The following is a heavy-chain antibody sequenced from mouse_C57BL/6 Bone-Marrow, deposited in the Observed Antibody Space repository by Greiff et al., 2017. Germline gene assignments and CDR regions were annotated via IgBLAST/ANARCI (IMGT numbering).Heavy chain of an antibody. D-gene: IGHD1-1*01. J-gene: IGHJ3*01. CDR3: TLITTGWFAY. Sequence: VQLQHSGAELVRPGASVKLSCTASGFNIKDDYMHWVKQRREQGLEWIGWIDPENGDTEYASKFQGKATITADTSSNTAYLQLSSLTYEDTAVYYCTLITTGWFAYWGQGTLVTVSA. V-gene: IGHV14-4*01. CDR1: GFNIKDDY. CDR2: IDPENGDT.